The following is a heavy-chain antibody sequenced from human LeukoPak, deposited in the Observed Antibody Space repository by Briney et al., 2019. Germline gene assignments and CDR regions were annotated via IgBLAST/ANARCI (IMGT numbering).Heavy chain of an antibody. CDR2: ISGSGGST. CDR1: GFTFSSYG. CDR3: AKVGGDYYDSSGYSLRIGDYFDY. J-gene: IGHJ4*02. D-gene: IGHD3-22*01. V-gene: IGHV3-23*01. Sequence: GGSLRLSCAASGFTFSSYGMSWVRQAPGKGLEWVSAISGSGGSTYYADSVKGRFTISRDNSKNTLYLQMNSLRAEDTAVYYCAKVGGDYYDSSGYSLRIGDYFDYWGQGTLVTVSS.